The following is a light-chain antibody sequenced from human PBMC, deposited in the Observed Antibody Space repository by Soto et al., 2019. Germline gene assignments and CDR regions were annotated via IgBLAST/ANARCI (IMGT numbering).Light chain of an antibody. V-gene: IGKV1-9*01. CDR3: QQINSVPVT. CDR2: SAS. Sequence: DIQLTQSPAFLSTSVGDKVTITCRASQDISSYLDWYQQKPGKAPNLLIYSASTLQSGVPSRFSGSGSGTEFTLAISSLQPEDCATYFCQQINSVPVTFGGGTKVEIE. CDR1: QDISSY. J-gene: IGKJ4*01.